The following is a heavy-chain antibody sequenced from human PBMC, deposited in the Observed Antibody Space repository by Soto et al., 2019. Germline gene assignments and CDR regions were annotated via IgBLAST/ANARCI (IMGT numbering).Heavy chain of an antibody. V-gene: IGHV1-2*02. D-gene: IGHD5-12*01. CDR1: GYTFTGYY. CDR3: ARDIVATIGSYGMDV. CDR2: INPNSGGT. J-gene: IGHJ6*02. Sequence: ASVKVSCKXSGYTFTGYYMHWVRQAPGQGLEWMGWINPNSGGTNYAQKFQGRVTMTRDTSISTAYMELSRLRSDDTAVYYCARDIVATIGSYGMDVWGQGTTVTVSS.